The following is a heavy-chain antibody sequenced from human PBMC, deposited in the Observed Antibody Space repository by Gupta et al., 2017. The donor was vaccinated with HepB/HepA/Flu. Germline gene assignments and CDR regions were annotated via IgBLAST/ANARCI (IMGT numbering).Heavy chain of an antibody. CDR2: IYSNGRT. Sequence: EVRLVESGGALVQPGGSLRLSCVASGFTVHNNYMGWDRQAPGKGLDWVSFIYSNGRTYCADSVKGRFSVSRDSSKNTMFLQMNSLRAADTATYYCARNPGASEWSWGQGTLVTVSS. V-gene: IGHV3-66*01. D-gene: IGHD3-3*01. CDR3: ARNPGASEWS. J-gene: IGHJ5*02. CDR1: GFTVHNNY.